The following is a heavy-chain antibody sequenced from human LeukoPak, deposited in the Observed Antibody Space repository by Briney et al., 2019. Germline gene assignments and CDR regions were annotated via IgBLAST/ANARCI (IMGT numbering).Heavy chain of an antibody. CDR2: ISGSGGST. D-gene: IGHD3-10*02. CDR1: GFTFSSYA. CDR3: AKMLTAYYFDY. Sequence: PGGSLRLSCAASGFTFSSYAMSWVRQAPGKGVQWVSAISGSGGSTYYADSVKGRFTISRDTSKNTLYLQMNSLRAEDTAVYYCAKMLTAYYFDYWGQGTLVTVSS. J-gene: IGHJ4*02. V-gene: IGHV3-23*01.